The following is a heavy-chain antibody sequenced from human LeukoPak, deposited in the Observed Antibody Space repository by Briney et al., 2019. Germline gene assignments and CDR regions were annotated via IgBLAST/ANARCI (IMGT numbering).Heavy chain of an antibody. D-gene: IGHD6-13*01. CDR3: ARVYSAGDSSSWYGGYYYYGMDV. J-gene: IGHJ6*02. CDR1: GYTFSTYW. V-gene: IGHV5-51*01. CDR2: IYPGDSDT. Sequence: GESLKISCQGSGYTFSTYWLAWVRQMPGKGPEWMGIIYPGDSDTRYSPSFEGQVTISADRSISTAYLQWSSLKASDTAMYYCARVYSAGDSSSWYGGYYYYGMDVWGQGTTVTVSS.